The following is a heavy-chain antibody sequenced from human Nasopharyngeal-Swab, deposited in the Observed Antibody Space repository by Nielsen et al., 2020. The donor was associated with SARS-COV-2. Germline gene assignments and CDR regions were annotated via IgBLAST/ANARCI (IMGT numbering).Heavy chain of an antibody. V-gene: IGHV3-7*05. Sequence: GRQAPGKGLERVANIKQDGSEKYYVDSVKGRLTISRDNAKNSLYLQMNSLRAEDTAVYYCARVAIAARDIDYWGQGTLVTVSS. CDR2: IKQDGSEK. D-gene: IGHD6-6*01. CDR3: ARVAIAARDIDY. J-gene: IGHJ4*02.